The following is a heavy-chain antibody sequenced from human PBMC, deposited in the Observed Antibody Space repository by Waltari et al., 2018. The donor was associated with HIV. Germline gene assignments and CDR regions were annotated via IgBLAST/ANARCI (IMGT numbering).Heavy chain of an antibody. D-gene: IGHD6-13*01. CDR2: ISYDGSNK. V-gene: IGHV3-30*16. CDR1: GFTFSSYA. J-gene: IGHJ4*02. Sequence: QVQLVESGGGVVQPGRSLRLSCAASGFTFSSYAMHWVRQATGTGLEWVAVISYDGSNKDYADSVKGRCTISRDNSKNTLYLQMNSLRAEDTAVYYCARDLPYSSSWYGKDYYVDYWGQGTLVTVSS. CDR3: ARDLPYSSSWYGKDYYVDY.